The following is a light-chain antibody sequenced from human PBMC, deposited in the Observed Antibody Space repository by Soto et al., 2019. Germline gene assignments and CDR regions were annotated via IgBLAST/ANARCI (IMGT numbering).Light chain of an antibody. CDR2: RAS. Sequence: DIQMTQSPSTLSSSVGDSATITCRASQSISRWLAWYQQKPGQAPKLLIYRASSYESGVPSRCSGSGSGTDFPLTISSQQADDFATYFCQRYSSFSTFGQGTRVEVK. CDR3: QRYSSFST. J-gene: IGKJ1*01. CDR1: QSISRW. V-gene: IGKV1-5*03.